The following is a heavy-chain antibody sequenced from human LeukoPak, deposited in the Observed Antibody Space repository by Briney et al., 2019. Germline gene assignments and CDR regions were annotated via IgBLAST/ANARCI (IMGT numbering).Heavy chain of an antibody. CDR3: AKNLWLQLHHYFDY. CDR2: ISYDGSNK. V-gene: IGHV3-30*18. Sequence: PGGSLRLSCAASGFTFSSYGMHWVRQAPGKGLEWVAAISYDGSNKYYADSVKGRFTISRDNSKNTLYLQMNSLRAEDTAVYYCAKNLWLQLHHYFDYWGQGTLVTVSS. D-gene: IGHD5-12*01. CDR1: GFTFSSYG. J-gene: IGHJ4*02.